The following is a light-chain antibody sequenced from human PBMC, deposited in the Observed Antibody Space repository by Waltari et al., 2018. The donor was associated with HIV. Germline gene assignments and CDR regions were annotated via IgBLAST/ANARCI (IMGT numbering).Light chain of an antibody. CDR3: QQLNSFPRTT. J-gene: IGKJ2*01. CDR2: AAS. V-gene: IGKV1-9*01. CDR1: QGINSY. Sequence: DIQLTQSPSFLSASVGDRVTITCRASQGINSYLAWYQQKPGKGPQLLIYAASILQSGVPSRFSGSGSGTEFTLTISSLQPEDFATYYCQQLNSFPRTTFGQGTILEIK.